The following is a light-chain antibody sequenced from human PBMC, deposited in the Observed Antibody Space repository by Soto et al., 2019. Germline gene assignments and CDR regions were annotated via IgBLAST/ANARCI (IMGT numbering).Light chain of an antibody. V-gene: IGKV3-15*01. CDR2: RIF. J-gene: IGKJ1*01. CDR3: LQHYSWPWT. Sequence: EIVMTQSPGTVSVFPGETVTLSCMASQSVSGYLDWFHQKPGQAPRLVLLRIFTRAIGVPARFSGSGSETEFTLTISGLQSEDSGVYYCLQHYSWPWTFGQGTKVEIK. CDR1: QSVSGY.